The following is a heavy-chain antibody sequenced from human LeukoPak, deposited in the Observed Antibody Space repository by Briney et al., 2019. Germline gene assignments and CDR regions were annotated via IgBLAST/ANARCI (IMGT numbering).Heavy chain of an antibody. V-gene: IGHV4-30-4*01. CDR2: ISYGGHT. D-gene: IGHD2-2*01. CDR1: GVSISGGDSH. J-gene: IGHJ6*02. Sequence: KASETLSLTCAVSGVSISGGDSHWHWVRQAPGRGLEWIGYISYGGHTYYGPTLQSRATLSLDTSQSQISLKVTSVTAADTAVYFCARERVPENNYFYGLDVWGQGTTVTVSS. CDR3: ARERVPENNYFYGLDV.